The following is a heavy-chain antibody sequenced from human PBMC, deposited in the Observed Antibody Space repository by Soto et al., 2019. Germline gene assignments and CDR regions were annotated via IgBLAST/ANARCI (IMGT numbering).Heavy chain of an antibody. CDR1: GFTFSSYA. Sequence: SGGSLRLSCAASGFTFSSYAMSWVRQPPGKGLEWVSTINFSGRSTYYADSVKGRFTISRDNSKNTMYLQMNSLRAEDTALYYCAKDNYDSRGYVANFDFWGQGTLVTVSS. D-gene: IGHD3-22*01. CDR2: INFSGRST. V-gene: IGHV3-23*01. J-gene: IGHJ4*02. CDR3: AKDNYDSRGYVANFDF.